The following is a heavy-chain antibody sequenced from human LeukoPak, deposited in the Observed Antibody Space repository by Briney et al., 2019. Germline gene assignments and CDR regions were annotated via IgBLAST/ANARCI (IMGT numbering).Heavy chain of an antibody. CDR3: ARDRISYYYGSGRVGYFDY. J-gene: IGHJ4*02. Sequence: SETLSLTCTVSGGSISIYYWSWIRQPPGKGLEWIGHIHNSGSTNYSPSLKSRVTISVDTSKNQFSLKLSSVTAADTAVYYCARDRISYYYGSGRVGYFDYWGQGTLVTVSS. CDR1: GGSISIYY. V-gene: IGHV4-59*12. D-gene: IGHD3-10*01. CDR2: IHNSGST.